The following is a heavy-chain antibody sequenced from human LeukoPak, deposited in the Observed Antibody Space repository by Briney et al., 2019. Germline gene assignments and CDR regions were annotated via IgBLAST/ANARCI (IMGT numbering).Heavy chain of an antibody. V-gene: IGHV1-2*02. CDR2: INPNSGGT. CDR1: GYTFTGYY. Sequence: ASVKVSCKASGYTFTGYYMHWVRQAPGQGLEWMGWINPNSGGTNYAQKFQGRVTMTRDTSISTAYMELSSLRSEDTAVYYCARVGSSYDSSGYFVYWGQGTLVTVSS. D-gene: IGHD3-22*01. CDR3: ARVGSSYDSSGYFVY. J-gene: IGHJ4*02.